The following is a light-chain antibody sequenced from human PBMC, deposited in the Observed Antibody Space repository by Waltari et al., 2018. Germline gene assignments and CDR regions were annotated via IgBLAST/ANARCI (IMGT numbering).Light chain of an antibody. Sequence: IVMTQSPATLSVSTGERVTSSCSASRSFSSHLAWYQQKPCQAPRLLIVCTSSSAAGIPARCSGSGSGTEFTLTISSLQSEDFAVYYCQQYNNRPYTFGQGTKLEI. CDR3: QQYNNRPYT. J-gene: IGKJ2*01. V-gene: IGKV3-15*01. CDR2: CTS. CDR1: RSFSSH.